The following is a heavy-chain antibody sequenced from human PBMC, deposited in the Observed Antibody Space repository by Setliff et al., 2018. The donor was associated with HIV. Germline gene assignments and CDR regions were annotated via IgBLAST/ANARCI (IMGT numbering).Heavy chain of an antibody. D-gene: IGHD6-19*01. CDR1: GYTFTGYF. CDR3: ARFHSSGWYNGMDV. V-gene: IGHV1-2*06. J-gene: IGHJ6*02. Sequence: ASVKVSCKTSGYTFTGYFVHWVRQAPGQGLEWMGRINPNSGGTDYAQKFQGRVSMTRDTAISTVYMELSRLRSDDTAVYYCARFHSSGWYNGMDVWGQGTTVTVSS. CDR2: INPNSGGT.